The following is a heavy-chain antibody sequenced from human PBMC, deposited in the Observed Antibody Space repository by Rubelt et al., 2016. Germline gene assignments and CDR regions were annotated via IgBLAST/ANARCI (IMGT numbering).Heavy chain of an antibody. J-gene: IGHJ4*02. CDR1: GGSISSSSYY. CDR2: IYYSGST. Sequence: QLQLQESGPGLVKPSETLSLTCTVSGGSISSSSYYWGWIRQPPGKGLEWIGSIYYSGSTYYNPSLKSRVTISVDTSKNQFSRKLSSWTAADTAVYYCARGRFLEWLPPDYWGQGTLVTVSS. D-gene: IGHD3-3*01. CDR3: ARGRFLEWLPPDY. V-gene: IGHV4-39*01.